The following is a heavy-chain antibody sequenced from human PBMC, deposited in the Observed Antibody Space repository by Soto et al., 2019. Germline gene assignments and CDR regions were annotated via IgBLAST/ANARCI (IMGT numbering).Heavy chain of an antibody. Sequence: EVQLVESGGGLVQPGGSLRLSCAASGFTFSSYWMSWVRQAPGKGLEWVANIKQDGSEKYYVDSVKGRFTISRDNAKNSRYLQMNILRAEGTALYDCARDRDWNYCYYYYMNGGGKGTTVTVSS. D-gene: IGHD1-1*01. CDR3: ARDRDWNYCYYYYMNG. CDR2: IKQDGSEK. V-gene: IGHV3-7*01. CDR1: GFTFSSYW. J-gene: IGHJ6*03.